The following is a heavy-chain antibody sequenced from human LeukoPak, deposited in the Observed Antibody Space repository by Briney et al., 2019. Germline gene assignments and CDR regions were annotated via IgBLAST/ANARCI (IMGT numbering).Heavy chain of an antibody. V-gene: IGHV3-21*06. CDR1: GFTFSSYS. J-gene: IGHJ6*03. D-gene: IGHD1-26*01. CDR2: ITSSSSYI. Sequence: GGSLRLSCAASGFTFSSYSMNWVRQAPGKGLEWVSSITSSSSYIYYADSVKGRFTISRDSAKNSLYLQMDSLRVEDTAEYYCARDPYSGNYGAYYYYYMDVWGKGTTVTVSS. CDR3: ARDPYSGNYGAYYYYYMDV.